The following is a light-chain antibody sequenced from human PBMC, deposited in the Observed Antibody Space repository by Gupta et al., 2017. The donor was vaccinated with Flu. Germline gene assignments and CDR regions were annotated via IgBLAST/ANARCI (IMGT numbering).Light chain of an antibody. CDR2: DAS. CDR3: QQRRNWPPLT. Sequence: EIVLTQSPATLSLSPGERATLSCRASQSVSSYLAWYQQKPGQAPRLLIYDASNRATGIPARFSGSGCGTDFTLTISSREPEDFAVYYCQQRRNWPPLTFGGGTKVEIK. J-gene: IGKJ4*01. V-gene: IGKV3-11*01. CDR1: QSVSSY.